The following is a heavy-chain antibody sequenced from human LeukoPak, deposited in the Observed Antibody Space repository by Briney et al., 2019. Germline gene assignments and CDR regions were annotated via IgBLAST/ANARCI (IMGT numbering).Heavy chain of an antibody. CDR1: GFSFGGYT. D-gene: IGHD1-26*01. V-gene: IGHV3-43*01. J-gene: IGHJ4*02. Sequence: GGSLRLSCAASGFSFGGYTMHWVRQAPGKGLEWVSLISWNGYSTSYGDSVKGRFTISRDNNKDSLYLQMNSLRTEDTALYYCARDSSGSLDYWGQGTLVTVSS. CDR2: ISWNGYST. CDR3: ARDSSGSLDY.